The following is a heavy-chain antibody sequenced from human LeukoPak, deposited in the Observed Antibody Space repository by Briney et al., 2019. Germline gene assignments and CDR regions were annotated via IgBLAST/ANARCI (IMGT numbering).Heavy chain of an antibody. CDR2: IVVGSGNT. V-gene: IGHV1-58*02. J-gene: IGHJ4*02. CDR3: AALPLYGSGSSVDY. Sequence: SVKVSCKASGFTFTSSAMQWVRQARGQRLEWIGWIVVGSGNTNYAQKFRERVTITRDMSTSTAYMELSSLRSEDTAVYYCAALPLYGSGSSVDYWGQGTLVTVSS. CDR1: GFTFTSSA. D-gene: IGHD3-10*01.